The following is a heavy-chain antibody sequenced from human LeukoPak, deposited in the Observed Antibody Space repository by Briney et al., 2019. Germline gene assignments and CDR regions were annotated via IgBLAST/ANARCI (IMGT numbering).Heavy chain of an antibody. Sequence: GGSLRLSCAASGFTFSSYSMNWVRQAPGKGLEWVSSISSSSSYIYYADSVKGRFTVSRDNAKNSLYLQMNSLRAEDTAVYYCARDRTSCLGCMDVWGQGTTVTVSS. V-gene: IGHV3-21*01. CDR3: ARDRTSCLGCMDV. J-gene: IGHJ6*02. CDR2: ISSSSSYI. CDR1: GFTFSSYS. D-gene: IGHD2-2*01.